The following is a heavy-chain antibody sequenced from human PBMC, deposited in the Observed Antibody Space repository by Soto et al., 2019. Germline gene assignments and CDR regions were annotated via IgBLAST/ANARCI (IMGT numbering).Heavy chain of an antibody. D-gene: IGHD3-22*01. CDR2: IDPSDSYT. CDR3: ASLTMRARGYYYGMDV. V-gene: IGHV5-10-1*01. CDR1: GYSFTNYW. Sequence: PGESLKISCKGSGYSFTNYWISWVRQMPGKGLEWMGRIDPSDSYTNYSPSFQGHVTISADKSISTAYLQWSSLKASDTAMYYCASLTMRARGYYYGMDVWGQGTTVIVSS. J-gene: IGHJ6*02.